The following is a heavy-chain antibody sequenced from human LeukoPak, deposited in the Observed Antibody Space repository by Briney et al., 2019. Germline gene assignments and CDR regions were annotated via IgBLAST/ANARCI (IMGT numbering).Heavy chain of an antibody. CDR1: GYTFTSYA. CDR2: INAGNGNT. Sequence: ASVKVSCKASGYTFTSYAMHWVRQAPGQRLEWMGWINAGNGNTKYSQKFQGRVTITRDTSASTAYMELSSLRSEDTAVYYCASPNITYCSSTSCYKYCYYYGMDVWGQGTMVTVSS. J-gene: IGHJ6*02. CDR3: ASPNITYCSSTSCYKYCYYYGMDV. V-gene: IGHV1-3*01. D-gene: IGHD2-2*02.